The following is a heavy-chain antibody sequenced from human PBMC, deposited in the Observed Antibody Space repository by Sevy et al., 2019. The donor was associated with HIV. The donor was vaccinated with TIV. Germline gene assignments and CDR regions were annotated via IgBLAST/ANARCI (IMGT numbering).Heavy chain of an antibody. V-gene: IGHV3-23*01. Sequence: GGSLRLSCEASGFSFSNYGMNWVRQAPGKGLEWVSGTSGSGGSTHYADSVKGRFTISRDNSKNTLYLQMNSLRAEDTAVYSCAKDGESYVWGSHYDYWGQGTLVTVSS. CDR2: TSGSGGST. D-gene: IGHD3-16*01. J-gene: IGHJ4*02. CDR3: AKDGESYVWGSHYDY. CDR1: GFSFSNYG.